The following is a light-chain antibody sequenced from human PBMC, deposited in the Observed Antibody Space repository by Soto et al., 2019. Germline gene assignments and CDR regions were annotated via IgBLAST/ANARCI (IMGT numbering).Light chain of an antibody. V-gene: IGLV1-40*01. Sequence: QSVLTQPPSVSVAPGQRVTIACTGNSSNLGAGSDVHWYRQLPRADHKLVIFGNRNRPLGVPERFSGSKAGTSASRASTGLQGEDGADYYGQAYDYSLTASVFGGGTKLTVL. CDR2: GNR. CDR1: SSNLGAGSD. CDR3: QAYDYSLTASV. J-gene: IGLJ3*02.